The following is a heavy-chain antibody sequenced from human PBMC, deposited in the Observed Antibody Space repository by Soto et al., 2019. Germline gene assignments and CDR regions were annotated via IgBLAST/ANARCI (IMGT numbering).Heavy chain of an antibody. CDR1: GFTFSSYS. J-gene: IGHJ4*02. CDR2: ISSGSSYI. Sequence: EVQLVESGGGLVKPGGSLRLSCAASGFTFSSYSMNWVRQAAGKGLEWVSSISSGSSYIYYADSVKSRFTISRDNAKNSLYLQVNSLRAENTAVYYCAREGIAAVLDYWGQGTLVTVSS. D-gene: IGHD6-13*01. V-gene: IGHV3-21*01. CDR3: AREGIAAVLDY.